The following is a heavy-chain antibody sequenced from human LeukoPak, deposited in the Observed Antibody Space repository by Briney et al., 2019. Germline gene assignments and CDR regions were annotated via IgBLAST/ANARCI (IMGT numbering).Heavy chain of an antibody. CDR1: GGSVSSGSYY. J-gene: IGHJ4*02. CDR2: IYYSGST. D-gene: IGHD3-10*01. CDR3: ARDRLGGSGSYYYY. V-gene: IGHV4-61*01. Sequence: PSETLSLTCTVSGGSVSSGSYYWSWIRQPPGKGLEWIGYIYYSGSTNCNPSLKSRVTISVDTSKNQFSLKLSSVTAADTAVYYCARDRLGGSGSYYYYWGQGTLVTVS.